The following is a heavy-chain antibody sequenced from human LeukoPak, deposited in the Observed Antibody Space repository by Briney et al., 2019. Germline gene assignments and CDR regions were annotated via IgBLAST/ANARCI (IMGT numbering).Heavy chain of an antibody. D-gene: IGHD3-10*01. CDR3: AKLSTFGDLSRVRFDP. V-gene: IGHV3-23*01. CDR1: GFTFRICA. Sequence: GGSLRLSCAVSGFTFRICAMSWVRQAPGKGLEWVSAISGSGGTTYYADSVKGRFTISRDNSKNTLYLQMNSLRAEDTAVYYCAKLSTFGDLSRVRFDPWGQGTLVTVSS. CDR2: ISGSGGTT. J-gene: IGHJ5*02.